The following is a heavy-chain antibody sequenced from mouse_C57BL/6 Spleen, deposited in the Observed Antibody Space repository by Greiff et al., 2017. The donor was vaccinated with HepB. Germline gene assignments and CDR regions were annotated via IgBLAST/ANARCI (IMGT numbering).Heavy chain of an antibody. CDR2: IYPRDGST. V-gene: IGHV1-85*01. CDR3: AREGDYDKFGFDY. J-gene: IGHJ2*01. Sequence: QVQLQQSGPELVKPGASVKLSCKASGYTFTSYDINWVKQRPGQGLEWIGWIYPRDGSTKYNEKFKGKATLNVDTSSSTAYRELHSLTSEDSAVYFCAREGDYDKFGFDYWGQGTTLTVSS. CDR1: GYTFTSYD. D-gene: IGHD2-4*01.